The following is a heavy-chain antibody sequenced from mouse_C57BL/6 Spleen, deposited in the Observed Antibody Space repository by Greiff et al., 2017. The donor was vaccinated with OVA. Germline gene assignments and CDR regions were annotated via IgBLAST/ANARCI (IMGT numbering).Heavy chain of an antibody. CDR3: ARSYSWYFDV. J-gene: IGHJ1*03. Sequence: QVTLKESGPGLLQSSQTLSLTCSFSGFSLSTSGMGVSWLRPPSGQGLEWLAHLYWDDDKRYHPSLKSRPTISKDTSRNQVFLKITSVDTADTATYYCARSYSWYFDVWGTGTTVTVSS. V-gene: IGHV8-12*01. CDR2: LYWDDDK. D-gene: IGHD2-12*01. CDR1: GFSLSTSGMG.